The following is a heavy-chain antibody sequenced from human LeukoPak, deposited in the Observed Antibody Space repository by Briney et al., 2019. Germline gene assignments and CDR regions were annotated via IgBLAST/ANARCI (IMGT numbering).Heavy chain of an antibody. Sequence: PSETLSLTCTVSGDSISSYYWSWIRQPPEKGLEWIGYIYYSGSTNYNPSLKSRVTISVDTSKNQFSLKLTSVTAADTAVYYCARRMLEARESSATNWFDTWGQGTLVSVSS. J-gene: IGHJ5*02. V-gene: IGHV4-59*01. D-gene: IGHD5-12*01. CDR3: ARRMLEARESSATNWFDT. CDR1: GDSISSYY. CDR2: IYYSGST.